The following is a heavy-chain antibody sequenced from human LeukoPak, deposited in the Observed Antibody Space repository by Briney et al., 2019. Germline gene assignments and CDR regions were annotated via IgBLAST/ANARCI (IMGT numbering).Heavy chain of an antibody. J-gene: IGHJ4*02. CDR1: GFTFSSYA. V-gene: IGHV4-34*01. D-gene: IGHD6-6*01. CDR2: INHSGST. CDR3: ARGPGNSSGGY. Sequence: GSLRLSCAASGFTFSSYAMSWVRQPPGKGLEWIGEINHSGSTNYNPSLKSRVTISVDTSKNQFSLKLSSVTAADTAVYYCARGPGNSSGGYWGQGTLVPVSP.